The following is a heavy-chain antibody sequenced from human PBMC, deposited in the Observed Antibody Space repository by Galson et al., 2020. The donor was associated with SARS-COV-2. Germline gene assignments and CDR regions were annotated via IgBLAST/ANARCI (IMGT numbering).Heavy chain of an antibody. CDR3: ARGGGGGYSYVDY. J-gene: IGHJ4*02. V-gene: IGHV3-21*01. Sequence: GESLKISCAASGFNFSYFTMNWVRQAPGKGLEWVSSVSSTANYIHYADSVRGRVTISRDNADNSLYLQMNSLRAEDTAVYYCARGGGGGYSYVDYWGQGTLVTVSS. D-gene: IGHD5-18*01. CDR2: VSSTANYI. CDR1: GFNFSYFT.